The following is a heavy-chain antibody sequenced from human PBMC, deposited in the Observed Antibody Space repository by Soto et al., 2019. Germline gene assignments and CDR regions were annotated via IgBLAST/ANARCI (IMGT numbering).Heavy chain of an antibody. Sequence: LSLTCAASGFTFSDYYMSWIRQAPGKGLEWVSYISSSGSTIYYADSVKGRFTISRDNAKNSLYLQMNSLRAEDTAVYYCARDRNIVVVTAIFAFDIWGQGTMVTVSS. CDR2: ISSSGSTI. J-gene: IGHJ3*02. D-gene: IGHD2-21*02. CDR1: GFTFSDYY. CDR3: ARDRNIVVVTAIFAFDI. V-gene: IGHV3-11*01.